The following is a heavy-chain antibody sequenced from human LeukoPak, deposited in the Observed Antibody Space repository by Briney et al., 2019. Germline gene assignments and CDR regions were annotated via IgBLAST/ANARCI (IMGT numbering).Heavy chain of an antibody. V-gene: IGHV3-33*01. CDR1: GFTFSNYG. CDR2: IWYDGSNK. J-gene: IGHJ4*02. CDR3: ARDGFIPFDY. D-gene: IGHD2-21*01. Sequence: PGGSLRLSCVASGFTFSNYGIHWVRQAPGKGLEGVAVIWYDGSNKYYADSVKGRFTISRDNSKNTLYLHVNSLRAEDTAVYYCARDGFIPFDYWGQGTLVTVSS.